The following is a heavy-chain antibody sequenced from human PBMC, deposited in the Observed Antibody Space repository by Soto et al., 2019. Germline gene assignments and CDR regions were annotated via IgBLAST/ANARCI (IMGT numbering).Heavy chain of an antibody. J-gene: IGHJ6*02. D-gene: IGHD3-10*01. Sequence: QVQLVQSGAEVKKPGSSVKVSCKASGGTFSSYAINWVRQAPGHGLEWLGGIIRIFGTPDYAQRLQGRVTITADESTSTASTELSSLRSEETAVYYCARQGSNEYYYYGMDVWGQGTTVTVSS. V-gene: IGHV1-69*12. CDR3: ARQGSNEYYYYGMDV. CDR1: GGTFSSYA. CDR2: IIRIFGTP.